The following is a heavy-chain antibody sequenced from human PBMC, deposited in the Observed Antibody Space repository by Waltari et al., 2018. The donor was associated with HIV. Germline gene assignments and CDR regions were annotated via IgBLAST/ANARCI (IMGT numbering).Heavy chain of an antibody. D-gene: IGHD3-3*01. CDR3: ARGPHTSIFGVVKYFQP. CDR2: VDYSGDT. V-gene: IGHV4-34*02. CDR1: GGSFTGYY. J-gene: IGHJ1*01. Sequence: VQLQQWGTGRLMPSETLSLTCAVYGGSFTGYYWTWIRQSPGNGLEWSGEVDYSGDTNYNPSLKSQLTISVDTSKNQFSMELTSMTTADTGLYYCARGPHTSIFGVVKYFQPWGQGTLVTVSS.